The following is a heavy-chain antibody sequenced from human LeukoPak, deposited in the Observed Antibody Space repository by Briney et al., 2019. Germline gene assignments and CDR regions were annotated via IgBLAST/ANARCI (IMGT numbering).Heavy chain of an antibody. CDR3: ANDIAVAGTGCFDY. Sequence: GGSLRLSCAASGFTFSSYAMSWVRQAPGKGLEWVSAISGSGGSTYYADSVKGRFTISRDNSKNTLYLQMNSLRAEDTAVYYCANDIAVAGTGCFDYWGQGTLVTVSS. CDR2: ISGSGGST. V-gene: IGHV3-23*01. D-gene: IGHD6-19*01. CDR1: GFTFSSYA. J-gene: IGHJ4*02.